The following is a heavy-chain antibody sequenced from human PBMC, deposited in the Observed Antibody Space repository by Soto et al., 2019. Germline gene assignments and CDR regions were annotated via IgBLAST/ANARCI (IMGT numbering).Heavy chain of an antibody. Sequence: SETLSLTCAVSGGSISSGGYSWSWIRQPPGKGLEWIGYIYHSGSTYYNPSLKSRVTISVDRSKIQFSLKLSSVTAADTAVYYCARGGGDVVVPAASSYYYYGMDVWGQGTTVTVSS. J-gene: IGHJ6*02. D-gene: IGHD2-2*01. V-gene: IGHV4-30-2*01. CDR1: GGSISSGGYS. CDR2: IYHSGST. CDR3: ARGGGDVVVPAASSYYYYGMDV.